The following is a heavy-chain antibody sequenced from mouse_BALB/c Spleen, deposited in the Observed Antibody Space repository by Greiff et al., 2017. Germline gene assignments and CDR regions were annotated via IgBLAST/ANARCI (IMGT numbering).Heavy chain of an antibody. Sequence: EVQLVESGGGLVQPGESLKLSCESNEYEFPSHDMSWVRKTPEKRLELVAAINSDGGSTYYPDTMERRFIISRDNTKKTLYLQMSSLRSEDTAMYYCTRVNYYGSRRRYVDVWGAGTTVTVSS. V-gene: IGHV5-2*01. J-gene: IGHJ1*01. D-gene: IGHD1-1*01. CDR2: INSDGGST. CDR1: EYEFPSHD. CDR3: TRVNYYGSRRRYVDV.